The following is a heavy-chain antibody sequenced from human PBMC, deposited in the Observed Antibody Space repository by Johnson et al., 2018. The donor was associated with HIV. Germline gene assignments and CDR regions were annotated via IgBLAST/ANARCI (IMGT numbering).Heavy chain of an antibody. V-gene: IGHV3-30*03. Sequence: QVQLVESGGGLIQPGGSLRLSCAASGFTVSSNYMSWVRQAPGKGLEWVAVISYAGSDKYYADSVKGRFTISRDNSKNTLYLQMNSLRAEDTAVYYCARDLSEGELGHAFDIWGQGTMVTVSS. J-gene: IGHJ3*02. CDR3: ARDLSEGELGHAFDI. CDR2: ISYAGSDK. CDR1: GFTVSSNY. D-gene: IGHD1-26*01.